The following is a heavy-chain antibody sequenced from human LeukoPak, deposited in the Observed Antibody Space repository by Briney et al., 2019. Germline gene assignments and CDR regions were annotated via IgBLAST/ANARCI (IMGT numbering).Heavy chain of an antibody. V-gene: IGHV3-23*01. J-gene: IGHJ4*02. CDR2: IGGSGSST. D-gene: IGHD6-13*01. CDR1: GFNFGDYA. CDR3: AKDSQGVAAPHY. Sequence: GGSLRLSCAASGFNFGDYAMSWVRQAPGKGLEWVSTIGGSGSSTYYADSVKGRFTISRDNSKNTLYLQMNSLRAEDTAVFYCAKDSQGVAAPHYWGQGTLVTVSS.